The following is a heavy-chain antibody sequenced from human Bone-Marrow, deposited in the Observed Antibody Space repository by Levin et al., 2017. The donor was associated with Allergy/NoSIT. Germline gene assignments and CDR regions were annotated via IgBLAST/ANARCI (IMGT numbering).Heavy chain of an antibody. CDR2: ISYDGSNK. CDR3: AKGDVKSGSYSFAFFY. D-gene: IGHD1-26*01. CDR1: GFTFSSYG. V-gene: IGHV3-30*18. Sequence: PGGSLRLSCAASGFTFSSYGMHWVRQAPGKGLEWVAVISYDGSNKYYADSVKGRFTISRDNSKNTLYLQMNSLRAEDTAVYYCAKGDVKSGSYSFAFFYWGQGTLVTVSS. J-gene: IGHJ4*02.